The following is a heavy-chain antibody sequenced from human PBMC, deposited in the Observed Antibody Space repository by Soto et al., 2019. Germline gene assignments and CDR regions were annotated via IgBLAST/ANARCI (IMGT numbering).Heavy chain of an antibody. J-gene: IGHJ6*02. Sequence: ASVKVSCKASGYTFTSYYMHWVRQAPGQRLEWMGWINAGNGNTKYSQKFQGRVTITRDTSASTAYMELSSLRSEDTAVYYCASEYCGGDCYSAARYGMDVWGQGTTVTVSS. CDR1: GYTFTSYY. CDR2: INAGNGNT. V-gene: IGHV1-3*01. CDR3: ASEYCGGDCYSAARYGMDV. D-gene: IGHD2-21*02.